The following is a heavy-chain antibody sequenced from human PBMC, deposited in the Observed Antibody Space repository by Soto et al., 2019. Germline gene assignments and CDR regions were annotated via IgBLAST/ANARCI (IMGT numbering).Heavy chain of an antibody. CDR1: GGSISSGDYY. V-gene: IGHV4-30-4*01. CDR2: IYYSGST. CDR3: ARIDYGDYYFDY. D-gene: IGHD4-17*01. Sequence: SETLSLTCTVSGGSISSGDYYWSWIRQPPGKGLEWIGYIYYSGSTYYNPSLKSRVTISVDTSKNQFSLKLSSVTAADTAVYYCARIDYGDYYFDYWGQGTLVTVSS. J-gene: IGHJ4*02.